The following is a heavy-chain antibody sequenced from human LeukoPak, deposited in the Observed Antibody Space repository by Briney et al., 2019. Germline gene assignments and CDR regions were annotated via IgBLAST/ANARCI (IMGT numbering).Heavy chain of an antibody. CDR3: ARANSDIVVVPAAIAPFDP. J-gene: IGHJ5*02. V-gene: IGHV1-46*01. Sequence: ASVKVSCKASGYTFTSYYMHWVRQAPGQGLEWMGIINPSGGSTSYAQKFQGRVTMTRDTSTSTVYMELSSLRSGDTAVYYCARANSDIVVVPAAIAPFDPWGQGTLVTVSS. CDR2: INPSGGST. CDR1: GYTFTSYY. D-gene: IGHD2-2*01.